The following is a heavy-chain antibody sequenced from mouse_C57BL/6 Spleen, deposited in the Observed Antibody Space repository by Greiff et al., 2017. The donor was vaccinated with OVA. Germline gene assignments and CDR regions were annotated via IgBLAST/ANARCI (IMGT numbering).Heavy chain of an antibody. CDR3: TGREAGRGGYFDY. D-gene: IGHD4-1*01. Sequence: VQLQQSGAELVRPGASVTLSCKASGYTFTDYEMHWVKQTPVHGLEWIGAIDPETGGTAYNQKFKGKAILSADKSSSTAYMVLRSLTSEDSAVYYCTGREAGRGGYFDYWGQGTTLTVSS. V-gene: IGHV1-15*01. J-gene: IGHJ2*01. CDR1: GYTFTDYE. CDR2: IDPETGGT.